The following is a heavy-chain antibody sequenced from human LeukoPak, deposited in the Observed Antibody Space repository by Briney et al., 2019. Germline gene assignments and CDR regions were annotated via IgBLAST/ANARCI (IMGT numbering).Heavy chain of an antibody. CDR1: GDSISSSSYY. D-gene: IGHD3-16*01. CDR2: IYYSGST. Sequence: PSETLSLTCTVSGDSISSSSYYWGWIRQPPGKGLEWIGNIYYSGSTYYNPSLKSRVTISVDTSKNHFSLKLNSVTTADTAVYYCTRGAGWLIDYWGQGILVTVSS. V-gene: IGHV4-39*02. CDR3: TRGAGWLIDY. J-gene: IGHJ4*02.